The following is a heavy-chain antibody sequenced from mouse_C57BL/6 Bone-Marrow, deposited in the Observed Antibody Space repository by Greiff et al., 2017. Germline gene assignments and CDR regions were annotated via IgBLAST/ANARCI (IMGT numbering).Heavy chain of an antibody. J-gene: IGHJ4*01. CDR3: VRHRWILPFYYAMDY. CDR2: LRSKSNNYAT. V-gene: IGHV10-1*01. CDR1: GFSFNTYA. Sequence: EVQRVESGGGLVQPKGSLKLSCAASGFSFNTYAMNWVRQAPGKGLEWVARLRSKSNNYATYYADSVKDRFTISRDDSESMLYLEMYNLKTEESAMYYCVRHRWILPFYYAMDYWGQGTSVTVSS. D-gene: IGHD2-3*01.